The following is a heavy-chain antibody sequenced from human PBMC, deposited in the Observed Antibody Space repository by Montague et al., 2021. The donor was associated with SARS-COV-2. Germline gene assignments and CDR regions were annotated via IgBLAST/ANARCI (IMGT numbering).Heavy chain of an antibody. CDR1: GGSISSGGSYY. Sequence: TLSLTCTVSGGSISSGGSYYWSWIWQPAGKGLEWIGRIHAGGTTYYIPSLKSRGTISVDTSKNQFSLTLSSVTAADSAVYYCARQGRVVPPADGGYYFYAMDVWGQGTTVTVSS. D-gene: IGHD2-2*01. J-gene: IGHJ6*02. CDR3: ARQGRVVPPADGGYYFYAMDV. CDR2: IHAGGTT. V-gene: IGHV4-61*02.